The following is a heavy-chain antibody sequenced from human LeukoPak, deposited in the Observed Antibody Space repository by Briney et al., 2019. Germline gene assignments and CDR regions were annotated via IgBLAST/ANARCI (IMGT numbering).Heavy chain of an antibody. Sequence: GGSLRLSCEASGITFNKYAMSWVRQGPGQGLLWVSGISGDGDTTYYADSVKGRFSISRDNSKNTLYLQMTSLRVEDTGKYYCVKAPFDPWGQGTLVTVSS. CDR2: ISGDGDTT. CDR1: GITFNKYA. V-gene: IGHV3-23*01. CDR3: VKAPFDP. J-gene: IGHJ5*02.